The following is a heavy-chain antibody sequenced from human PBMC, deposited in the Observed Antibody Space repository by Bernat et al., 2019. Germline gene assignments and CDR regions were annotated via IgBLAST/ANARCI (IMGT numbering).Heavy chain of an antibody. CDR3: ARDRLKLYPYYYYNGMDV. CDR1: GGSLYDYF. V-gene: IGHV4-34*01. Sequence: QVQLQQWGAGLLKPSETLSLTCGVYGGSLYDYFWTWIRQPPGKGLEWIGEINHSGNTNYNPSLKSRVTISTDTSKNQFSLKLSSVTAADTAVYYCARDRLKLYPYYYYNGMDVWGQGTTVTVSS. D-gene: IGHD2/OR15-2a*01. CDR2: INHSGNT. J-gene: IGHJ6*02.